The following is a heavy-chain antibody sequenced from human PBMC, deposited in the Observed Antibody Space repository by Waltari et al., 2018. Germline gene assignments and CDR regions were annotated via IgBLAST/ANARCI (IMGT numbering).Heavy chain of an antibody. J-gene: IGHJ4*02. CDR2: LYHSGST. CDR3: ARLQQLVYFDY. D-gene: IGHD6-13*01. V-gene: IGHV4-38-2*01. Sequence: QVQLQESGPGLVQPSENLSLTCAVSGYSLRGGYYWGWIRQPPGKGLEWIGSLYHSGSTYYNPSLKRRVTISVDTSKNQFSLKLSSVTAADTAVYYCARLQQLVYFDYWGQGTLVTVSS. CDR1: GYSLRGGYY.